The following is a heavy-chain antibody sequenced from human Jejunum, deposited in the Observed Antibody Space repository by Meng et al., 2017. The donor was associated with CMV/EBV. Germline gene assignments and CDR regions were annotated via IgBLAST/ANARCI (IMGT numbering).Heavy chain of an antibody. D-gene: IGHD2-8*01. CDR1: A. CDR2: ISYDGSRK. V-gene: IGHV3-30-3*01. Sequence: AMHWIRQAPGKRLEWVALISYDGSRKFYTDSVRGRFTISRDNSKNTVYLQMDSLRVDDAALYYCARDPLMLYCSTTSCFGGGADFWGQGTLVTVSS. J-gene: IGHJ4*02. CDR3: ARDPLMLYCSTTSCFGGGADF.